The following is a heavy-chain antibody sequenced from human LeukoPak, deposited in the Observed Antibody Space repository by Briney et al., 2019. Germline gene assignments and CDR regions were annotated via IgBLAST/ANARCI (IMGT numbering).Heavy chain of an antibody. CDR1: GGSISSGGYA. CDR2: IYYSGST. J-gene: IGHJ2*01. Sequence: PSETLSLTCAVSGGSISSGGYAWSWIRQPPGKGLEWIGYIYYSGSTYYNPSLKSRVTISVDTSKNQFSLKLSSVTAADAAVYYCATKLITMVPSYFDLWGRGTLVTVSS. CDR3: ATKLITMVPSYFDL. V-gene: IGHV4-30-2*05. D-gene: IGHD3-10*01.